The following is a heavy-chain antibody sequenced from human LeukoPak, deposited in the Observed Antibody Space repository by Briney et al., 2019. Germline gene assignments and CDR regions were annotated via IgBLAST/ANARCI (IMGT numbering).Heavy chain of an antibody. CDR3: ARGGRRYRSSTSCYWRYYYYYGMDV. CDR1: GGSFSGYY. CDR2: INHSGST. D-gene: IGHD2-2*01. Sequence: SETLSLTCAVYGGSFSGYYWSWIRQPPGKGLEWIGEINHSGSTNYNPSLKSRVTISVDTSKNQFSLKLSSVTAADTAVYYCARGGRRYRSSTSCYWRYYYYYGMDVWGQGTTVTVSS. V-gene: IGHV4-34*01. J-gene: IGHJ6*02.